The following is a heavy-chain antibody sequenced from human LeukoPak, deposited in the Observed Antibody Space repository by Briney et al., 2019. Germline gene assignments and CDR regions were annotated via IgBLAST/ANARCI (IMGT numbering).Heavy chain of an antibody. Sequence: SETLSLTCAVSGGSISSSNWWSWVRQPPGKGLEWIGYIYYSGSTNYNPSLKSRVTISVDTSKNQFSLKLSSVTAADTAVYYCARSTWLLDKWGQGTLVTVSS. V-gene: IGHV4-4*02. CDR2: IYYSGST. D-gene: IGHD3-22*01. CDR1: GGSISSSNW. CDR3: ARSTWLLDK. J-gene: IGHJ4*02.